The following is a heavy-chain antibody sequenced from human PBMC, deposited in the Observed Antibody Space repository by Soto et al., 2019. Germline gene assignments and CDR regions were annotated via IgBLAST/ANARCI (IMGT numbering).Heavy chain of an antibody. V-gene: IGHV1-18*01. CDR3: ARGRYGYY. CDR2: ISAHNGNT. J-gene: IGHJ4*02. CDR1: GYGFTTYG. D-gene: IGHD1-1*01. Sequence: QVYLVQSGAEVKKPGASVKVSCKGSGYGFTTYGITWVRQAPGQGLEWMAWISAHNGNTNYAQKLQGRVTVTRDTSTSTAYMELRSLRSDDTAVYYCARGRYGYYWGQGALVTVSS.